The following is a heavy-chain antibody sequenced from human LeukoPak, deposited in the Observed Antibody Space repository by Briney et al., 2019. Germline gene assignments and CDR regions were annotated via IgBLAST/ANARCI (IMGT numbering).Heavy chain of an antibody. Sequence: GGSLRLSCAASGFTFSSYAMSWVRQAPGKGLEWVSANSGSGGSTYYADSVKGRFTISRDNSKNTLYLQMNSLRAEDTAVYYCARGSRYYYDSSGYYPFDYWGQGTLVTVSS. CDR2: NSGSGGST. D-gene: IGHD3-22*01. V-gene: IGHV3-23*01. CDR3: ARGSRYYYDSSGYYPFDY. CDR1: GFTFSSYA. J-gene: IGHJ4*02.